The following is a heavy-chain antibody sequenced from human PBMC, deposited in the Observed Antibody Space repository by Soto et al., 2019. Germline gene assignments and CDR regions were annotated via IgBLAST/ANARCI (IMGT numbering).Heavy chain of an antibody. CDR3: AREAGTTRYYGMDV. D-gene: IGHD1-7*01. CDR1: GFTFSSYG. CDR2: IWYDGSNK. Sequence: QVQLVESGGGVVQPGRSLRLSCAASGFTFSSYGMHWVRQAPGKGLEWVAVIWYDGSNKYYADSVKGRFTISRDNSKNTLYLQMNSLRAEDTAVYYCAREAGTTRYYGMDVWGQGPTVTVSS. J-gene: IGHJ6*02. V-gene: IGHV3-33*01.